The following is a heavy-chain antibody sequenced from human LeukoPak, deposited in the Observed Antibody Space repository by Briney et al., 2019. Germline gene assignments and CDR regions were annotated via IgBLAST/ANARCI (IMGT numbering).Heavy chain of an antibody. CDR2: INHSGST. J-gene: IGHJ5*02. Sequence: SETLSLTCAVYGGSFSGYYWSWIRQPPGKGLEWIGEINHSGSTNYNPSLKRRVTISVDTSKNQFSLKLSSVTAADTAVYYCARSDCSSTSCYSPALAWFDPWGQGTLVTVSS. D-gene: IGHD2-2*01. CDR3: ARSDCSSTSCYSPALAWFDP. CDR1: GGSFSGYY. V-gene: IGHV4-34*01.